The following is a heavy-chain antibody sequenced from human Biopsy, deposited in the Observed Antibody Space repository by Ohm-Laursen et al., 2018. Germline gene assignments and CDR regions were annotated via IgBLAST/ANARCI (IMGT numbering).Heavy chain of an antibody. J-gene: IGHJ5*02. Sequence: VSSVKVPCKASGGTFSSSAITWVRQAPGQGLEWMGGIIGIFRTAHYAQKFQGRVTITADEFMSTAYMELSSLRSEDTAVYYCARGGGYNWNNGWFDPWGQGTLVTVSS. V-gene: IGHV1-69*01. CDR2: IIGIFRTA. CDR1: GGTFSSSA. D-gene: IGHD1/OR15-1a*01. CDR3: ARGGGYNWNNGWFDP.